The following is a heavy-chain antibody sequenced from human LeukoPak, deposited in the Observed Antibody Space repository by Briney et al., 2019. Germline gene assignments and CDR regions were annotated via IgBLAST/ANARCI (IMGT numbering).Heavy chain of an antibody. J-gene: IGHJ3*02. Sequence: PGGSLRLSCAASGFTFSSYSMNWVRQAPGKGLEWVSSISSSRGYIYYADSVKGRFTISRDNAKNSLYLQMNSLRAEDTAVYYCARVRFYDSSGYRVNDAFDIWGQGTMVTVSS. CDR2: ISSSRGYI. V-gene: IGHV3-21*01. D-gene: IGHD3-22*01. CDR1: GFTFSSYS. CDR3: ARVRFYDSSGYRVNDAFDI.